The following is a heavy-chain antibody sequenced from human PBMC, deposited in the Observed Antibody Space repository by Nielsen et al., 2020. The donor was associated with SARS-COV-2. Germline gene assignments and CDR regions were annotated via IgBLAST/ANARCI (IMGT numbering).Heavy chain of an antibody. D-gene: IGHD6-13*01. CDR2: ISYDGSNK. CDR3: ARWPSAAAGYYFDY. V-gene: IGHV3-30*04. J-gene: IGHJ4*02. CDR1: GFTFSSYA. Sequence: GESLKISCAASGFTFSSYAMHWVRQAPGKGLEWVAVISYDGSNKYYADSVKGRFTISRDNSKNTLYLQMNSLRAEDTAVYYCARWPSAAAGYYFDYWGQGTLVTVSS.